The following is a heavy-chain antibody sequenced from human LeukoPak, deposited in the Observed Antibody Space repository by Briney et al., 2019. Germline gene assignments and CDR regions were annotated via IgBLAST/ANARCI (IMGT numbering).Heavy chain of an antibody. V-gene: IGHV1-2*02. CDR1: GYTFTDYY. D-gene: IGHD4-17*01. Sequence: ASVKVSCKASGYTFTDYYMHWVRQAPGQGLEWMGWINPNSGGTNYAQKFQGRVTMTRGTSISTAYMELSSLRSDDTAVYYCEVYGDPADYWGQGTLVTVSS. CDR2: INPNSGGT. CDR3: EVYGDPADY. J-gene: IGHJ4*02.